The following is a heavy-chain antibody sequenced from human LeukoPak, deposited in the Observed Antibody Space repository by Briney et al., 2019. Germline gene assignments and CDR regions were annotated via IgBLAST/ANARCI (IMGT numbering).Heavy chain of an antibody. CDR2: ISSSSSYI. V-gene: IGHV3-21*01. Sequence: PGGSLRLSCAASGFTFSSYSMNWVRQATGKGLEWVSSISSSSSYIYYADSVKGRFTISRDNAKNSLYLQMNSLRAEDTAVYYCAREVGSWDPLDYWGQGTLVTVSS. CDR1: GFTFSSYS. D-gene: IGHD6-13*01. CDR3: AREVGSWDPLDY. J-gene: IGHJ4*02.